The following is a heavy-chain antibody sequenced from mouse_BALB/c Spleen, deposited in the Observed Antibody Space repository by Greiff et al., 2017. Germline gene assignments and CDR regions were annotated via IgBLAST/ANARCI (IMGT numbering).Heavy chain of an antibody. CDR2: IWAGGST. CDR1: GFSLTSYG. D-gene: IGHD1-2*01. J-gene: IGHJ4*01. CDR3: ARDRYYGYNYYAMDY. Sequence: VKLMESGPGLVAPSQSLSITCTVSGFSLTSYGVHWVRQPPGKGLEWLGVIWAGGSTNYNSALMSRLSISKDNSKSQVFLKMNSLQTDDTAMYYCARDRYYGYNYYAMDYWGQGTSVTVSS. V-gene: IGHV2-9*02.